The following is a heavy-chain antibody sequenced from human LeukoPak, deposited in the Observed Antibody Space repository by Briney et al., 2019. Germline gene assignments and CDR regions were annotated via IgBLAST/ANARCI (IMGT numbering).Heavy chain of an antibody. V-gene: IGHV4-4*07. Sequence: SETLSLTCTVSGGSISSYFWSWIRQPAGKGLEWIGRIYATGITNYNPSLKRRVTISVDTSKNQFSLKLSSVTAADTAVYYCASLRGYSRPGIWGQGTMVTVSS. J-gene: IGHJ3*02. CDR2: IYATGIT. CDR3: ASLRGYSRPGI. CDR1: GGSISSYF. D-gene: IGHD5-12*01.